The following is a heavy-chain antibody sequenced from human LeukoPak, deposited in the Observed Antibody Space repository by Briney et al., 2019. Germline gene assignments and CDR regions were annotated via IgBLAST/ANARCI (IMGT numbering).Heavy chain of an antibody. CDR3: ASPQAYCSGGSCHNWFDP. Sequence: SETLSLTCAVYGGSFSGYYWSWIRQPPGKGLEWIGEINHSGSTNYNPSLKSRVTISVDTSKNQFSLKLSSVTAADTAVYYCASPQAYCSGGSCHNWFDPWGQGTLVTVPS. CDR1: GGSFSGYY. CDR2: INHSGST. V-gene: IGHV4-34*01. D-gene: IGHD2-15*01. J-gene: IGHJ5*02.